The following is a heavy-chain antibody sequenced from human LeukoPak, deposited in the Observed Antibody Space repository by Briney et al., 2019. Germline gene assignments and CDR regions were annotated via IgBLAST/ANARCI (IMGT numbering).Heavy chain of an antibody. Sequence: GASVKVSCKASGYTFTSYDINWVRQATGQGLEWMGWMNPNSGNTGYAQKFQGRVTITRNTSISTAYMELSSLRSEDTAVYYCARGRSSSSWILSRRLFDYWGQGTLVTASS. V-gene: IGHV1-8*03. CDR1: GYTFTSYD. D-gene: IGHD6-13*01. J-gene: IGHJ4*02. CDR3: ARGRSSSSWILSRRLFDY. CDR2: MNPNSGNT.